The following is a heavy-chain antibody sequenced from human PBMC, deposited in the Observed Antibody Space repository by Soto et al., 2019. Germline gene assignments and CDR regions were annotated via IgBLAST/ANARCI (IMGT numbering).Heavy chain of an antibody. CDR3: AKDGLQTPYYYGSGSYWAPYNWFDP. CDR2: ISYDGSNK. Sequence: QPGGSLRLSCAASGFTFSDYDMSWVRQAPGKGLEWVAVISYDGSNKYYADSAKGRFTISRDNSKNTLYLQMNSLRAEDTAVYYCAKDGLQTPYYYGSGSYWAPYNWFDPWGQGTLVTVSS. CDR1: GFTFSDYD. D-gene: IGHD3-10*01. V-gene: IGHV3-30*18. J-gene: IGHJ5*02.